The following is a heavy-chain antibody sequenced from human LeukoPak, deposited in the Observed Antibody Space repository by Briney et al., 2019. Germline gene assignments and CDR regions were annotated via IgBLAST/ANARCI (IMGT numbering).Heavy chain of an antibody. D-gene: IGHD1-20*01. CDR3: ARGPLARLTGTLDY. CDR1: GGSINNYY. J-gene: IGHJ4*02. Sequence: SETLSLTCTVSGGSINNYYWSWIRQPPGKGLEWVGYIYYSGSTNYNSSFKSRVTISVDTSKNQFSLKLTSVTAADTAVYYCARGPLARLTGTLDYWGRGTLVTVSS. V-gene: IGHV4-59*08. CDR2: IYYSGST.